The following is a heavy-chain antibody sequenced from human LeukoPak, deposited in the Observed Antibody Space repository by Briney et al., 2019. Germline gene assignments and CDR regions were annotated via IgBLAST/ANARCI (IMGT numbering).Heavy chain of an antibody. Sequence: SETLSLTCTVSGGSISSSSYYWGWIRQPPGKGLEWIGSIYYSGSTYYNPSLKSRVTISVDTSKNQFSLKLSSVTAADTAVYYCARLRFGEPYFDYWGQGTLVTVSS. J-gene: IGHJ4*02. CDR3: ARLRFGEPYFDY. CDR2: IYYSGST. V-gene: IGHV4-39*01. CDR1: GGSISSSSYY. D-gene: IGHD3-10*01.